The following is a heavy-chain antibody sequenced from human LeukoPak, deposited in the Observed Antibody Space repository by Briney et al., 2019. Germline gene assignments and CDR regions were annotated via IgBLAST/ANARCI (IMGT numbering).Heavy chain of an antibody. CDR1: GYTFTSYG. CDR3: TSTPAAIRYYYYYGMDV. J-gene: IGHJ6*02. D-gene: IGHD2-2*01. V-gene: IGHV1-18*01. CDR2: ISAYNGNT. Sequence: ASVKVSCKASGYTFTSYGISWVRQAPGQGLEWMGWISAYNGNTNYAQKLQGRVTMTTDTSTSTAYMELRSLRSDDTAVYYCTSTPAAIRYYYYYGMDVWGQGTTVTVSS.